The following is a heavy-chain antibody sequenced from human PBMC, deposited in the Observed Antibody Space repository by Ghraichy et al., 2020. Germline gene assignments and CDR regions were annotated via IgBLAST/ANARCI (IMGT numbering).Heavy chain of an antibody. CDR2: IYYSGRT. CDR1: GGAVTTNIYY. D-gene: IGHD1-1*01. J-gene: IGHJ4*02. V-gene: IGHV4-61*01. Sequence: SETLSLTCTVSGGAVTTNIYYWSWIRQPPGTGLEWIGYIYYSGRTNYNPSLTSRVTISVDTSNNQFSLKLTSVTAADTAVYYCARESATGTTYFDDWGQGTLVTVSS. CDR3: ARESATGTTYFDD.